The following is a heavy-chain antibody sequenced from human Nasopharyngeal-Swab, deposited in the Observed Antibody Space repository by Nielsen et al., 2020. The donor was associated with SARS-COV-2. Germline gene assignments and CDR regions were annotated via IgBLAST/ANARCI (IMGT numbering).Heavy chain of an antibody. CDR3: ARDRYYYGSGSLDY. V-gene: IGHV3-30*03. CDR1: GFTFSSYG. D-gene: IGHD3-10*01. CDR2: ISYDGSNK. J-gene: IGHJ4*02. Sequence: GESLKISCAASGFTFSSYGMHWVRQAPGKGLEWVAVISYDGSNKYYADSVKGRFTISRDNAKNSLYLQMNSLRAEDTAVYYCARDRYYYGSGSLDYWGQGTLVTVSS.